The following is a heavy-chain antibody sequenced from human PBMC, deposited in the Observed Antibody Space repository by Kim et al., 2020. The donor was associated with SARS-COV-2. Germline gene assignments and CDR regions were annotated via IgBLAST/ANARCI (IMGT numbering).Heavy chain of an antibody. J-gene: IGHJ4*02. CDR3: ARDGKETEQLVGRDFDY. V-gene: IGHV1-18*01. D-gene: IGHD6-6*01. Sequence: QGRVTMTTDTSTSTAYMELRSLRSDDTAVYYCARDGKETEQLVGRDFDYWGQGTLVTVSS.